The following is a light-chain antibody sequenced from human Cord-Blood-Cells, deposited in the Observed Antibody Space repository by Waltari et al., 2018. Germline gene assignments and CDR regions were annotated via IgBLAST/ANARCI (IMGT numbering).Light chain of an antibody. CDR2: GAS. J-gene: IGKJ1*01. V-gene: IGKV3-15*01. CDR3: QQYNNHWT. Sequence: EIVMTQSPATLSVSPGERATLSCRASQSVSSNLAWYQQKPGQAPRLLIYGASTRATGIPARFSGSGSGTEFTLTINSLQSEDFAVYYCQQYNNHWTFGQGTKVEIK. CDR1: QSVSSN.